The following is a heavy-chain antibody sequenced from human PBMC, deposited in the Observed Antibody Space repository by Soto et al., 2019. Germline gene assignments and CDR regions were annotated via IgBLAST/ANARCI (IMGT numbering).Heavy chain of an antibody. Sequence: QVQLVQSGAEVKKPGSSVKVSCKASGGTFSTYAVTWVRQAPEQGLEWMGGIIPNDGTTTYTQKFQDRLTITADAPTNTAYMQLSSLRSDDTAVYYCVRGGDRTDYWGQGTLVTVSS. D-gene: IGHD2-21*02. CDR1: GGTFSTYA. V-gene: IGHV1-69*12. CDR2: IIPNDGTT. CDR3: VRGGDRTDY. J-gene: IGHJ4*02.